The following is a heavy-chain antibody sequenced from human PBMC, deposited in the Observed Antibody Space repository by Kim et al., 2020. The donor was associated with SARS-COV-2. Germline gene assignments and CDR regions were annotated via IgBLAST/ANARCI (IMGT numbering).Heavy chain of an antibody. V-gene: IGHV4-34*01. CDR2: INHSGST. D-gene: IGHD5-12*01. J-gene: IGHJ3*01. Sequence: SETLSLTCAVYGGSFSGYYWSWIRQPPGKGLEWIGEINHSGSTNYNPSLKSRVTISVDTSKNQFSLKLSSVTAADTAVYYCARDHMGARWLQLDYAFDFWGQGTMVTVSS. CDR3: ARDHMGARWLQLDYAFDF. CDR1: GGSFSGYY.